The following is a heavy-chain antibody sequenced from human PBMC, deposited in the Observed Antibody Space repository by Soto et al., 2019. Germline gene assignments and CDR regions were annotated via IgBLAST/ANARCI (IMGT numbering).Heavy chain of an antibody. D-gene: IGHD3-16*01. CDR1: GFTFSSYS. V-gene: IGHV3-21*01. Sequence: PGGSLRLSCATSGFTFSSYSMNWVRQAPGKGLEWVSSISGSPNYINYADSVRGRFTISRDDAKSSVYLQMNSLRAEDTAVYYCARDLHDYVSFRFDPWGQGTLVTVSS. CDR2: ISGSPNYI. CDR3: ARDLHDYVSFRFDP. J-gene: IGHJ5*02.